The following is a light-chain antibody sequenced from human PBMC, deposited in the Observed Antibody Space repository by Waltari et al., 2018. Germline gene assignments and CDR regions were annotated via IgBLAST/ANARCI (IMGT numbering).Light chain of an antibody. V-gene: IGKV1-5*03. CDR2: KAS. CDR1: QSINGW. J-gene: IGKJ1*01. CDR3: QQYSTYPWT. Sequence: DIQMTQSPSTLSASVGDRVTISCRAGQSINGWLAGYQQRPGMAPKLPICKASSLQSGVPSRFSGSGSGTEFTLTISSLQPDDFASYYCQQYSTYPWTFGQGTKVEIK.